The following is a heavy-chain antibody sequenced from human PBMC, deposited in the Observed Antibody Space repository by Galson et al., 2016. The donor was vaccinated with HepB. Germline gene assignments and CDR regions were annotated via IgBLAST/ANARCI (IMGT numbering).Heavy chain of an antibody. J-gene: IGHJ4*02. D-gene: IGHD3-16*02. CDR3: ARHEPRGDTSSYRGY. CDR1: GYRFTNYW. Sequence: SGAEVKKPGESLKISCLGSGYRFTNYWIGWVRQMPGKGLEWMGVIYPGDSDTRYSPPFQGQVTISADTSISTAYLQWSSLKASDTAMYYCARHEPRGDTSSYRGYGGQGTLVTVSS. CDR2: IYPGDSDT. V-gene: IGHV5-51*01.